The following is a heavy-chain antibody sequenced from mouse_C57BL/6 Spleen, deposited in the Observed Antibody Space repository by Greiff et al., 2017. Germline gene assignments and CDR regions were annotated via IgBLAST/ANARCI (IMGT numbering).Heavy chain of an antibody. V-gene: IGHV5-12*01. CDR2: ISNGGGST. CDR3: ARHEGWFLYAMDY. Sequence: EVHLVESGGGLVQPGGSLKLSCAASGFTFSDYYMYWVRQTPEKRLEWVAYISNGGGSTYYPDTVKGRFTISRDNAKNTLYLQMSRLKSEDTAMYYCARHEGWFLYAMDYWGQGTSVTVSS. D-gene: IGHD2-3*01. J-gene: IGHJ4*01. CDR1: GFTFSDYY.